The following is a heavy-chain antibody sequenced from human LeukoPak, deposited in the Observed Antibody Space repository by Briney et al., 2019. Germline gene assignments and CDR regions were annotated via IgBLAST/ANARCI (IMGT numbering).Heavy chain of an antibody. J-gene: IGHJ4*02. CDR2: ISGSGGST. Sequence: PGGSLRLSCAASGFTFSSYAMSWVRQAPGKGLEWVPAISGSGGSTYYADSVKGRFTISRDNSKNTLYLQMNSLRAEDTAVYYRAKGRGHVLRYFDWLLDYWGQGTLVTVSS. CDR3: AKGRGHVLRYFDWLLDY. V-gene: IGHV3-23*01. CDR1: GFTFSSYA. D-gene: IGHD3-9*01.